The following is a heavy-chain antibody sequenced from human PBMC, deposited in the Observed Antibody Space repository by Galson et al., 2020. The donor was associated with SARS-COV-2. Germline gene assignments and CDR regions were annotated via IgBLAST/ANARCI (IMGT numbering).Heavy chain of an antibody. J-gene: IGHJ4*02. V-gene: IGHV3-15*01. CDR3: TTDRYSGSSVSY. CDR2: IKSETDGGTT. D-gene: IGHD1-26*01. Sequence: GESLKISCAASGFTFNNAWVSWVRQAPGKGLEWVGRIKSETDGGTTDYAAPVKGRFTISRDDSKNTLYLQMNSLKTEDTAVYHCTTDRYSGSSVSYWGQGTLVIVSS. CDR1: GFTFNNAW.